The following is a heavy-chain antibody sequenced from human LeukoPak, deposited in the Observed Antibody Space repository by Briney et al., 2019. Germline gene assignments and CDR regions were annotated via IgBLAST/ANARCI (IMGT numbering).Heavy chain of an antibody. CDR3: ATGGPWDLLKY. CDR1: GDTLTELS. CDR2: FDPEHGEM. D-gene: IGHD3-9*01. V-gene: IGHV1-24*01. J-gene: IGHJ4*02. Sequence: ASVKVSCKVSGDTLTELSTHWVRQAPGKGLEWMGGFDPEHGEMIHAQKLQGRVTMTEDRSTDTAYMELSSLRSEDTAVYYCATGGPWDLLKYWGQGTLVTVSS.